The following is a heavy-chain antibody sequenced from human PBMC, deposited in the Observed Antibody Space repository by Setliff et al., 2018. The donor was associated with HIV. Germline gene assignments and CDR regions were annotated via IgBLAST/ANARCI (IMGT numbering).Heavy chain of an antibody. Sequence: GASVKVSCKASGGTFRSKGISWVRQAPGQGLEWMGGIIPIFGTANYAQKFQGRVTITTDESTSTAYMELSSLRSEDTAVYYCASATMIVVVITEYYFDYWGQGTLVTVSS. CDR1: GGTFRSKG. CDR3: ASATMIVVVITEYYFDY. J-gene: IGHJ4*02. V-gene: IGHV1-69*05. CDR2: IIPIFGTA. D-gene: IGHD3-22*01.